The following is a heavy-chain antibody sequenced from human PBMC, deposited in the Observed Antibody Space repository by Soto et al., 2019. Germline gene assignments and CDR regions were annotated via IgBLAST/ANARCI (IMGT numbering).Heavy chain of an antibody. Sequence: VSLKVCCKAPGYTFTSYAMHWVRQAPGQRLEWMGWINAGNGNTKYSQKFQGRVTITRDTSASTAYMELSSLRSEDTAIYYCARGGHVVVVTAALDYWGQGTLVTVS. CDR2: INAGNGNT. D-gene: IGHD2-21*02. CDR3: ARGGHVVVVTAALDY. CDR1: GYTFTSYA. J-gene: IGHJ4*02. V-gene: IGHV1-3*01.